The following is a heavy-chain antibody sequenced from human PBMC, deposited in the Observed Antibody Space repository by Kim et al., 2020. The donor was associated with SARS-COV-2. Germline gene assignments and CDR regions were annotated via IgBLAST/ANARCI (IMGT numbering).Heavy chain of an antibody. CDR2: IYWDDDK. CDR1: GFSLSTSGVG. V-gene: IGHV2-5*02. CDR3: AHTQRDYKLLWFGELLPLGYYGMDV. D-gene: IGHD3-10*01. J-gene: IGHJ6*02. Sequence: SGPTLVKPTQTLTLTCTFSGFSLSTSGVGVGWIRQPPGKALEWLALIYWDDDKRYSPSLKSRLTITKDTSKNQVVLTMTNMDPVDTATYYCAHTQRDYKLLWFGELLPLGYYGMDVWGQGTTVTVSS.